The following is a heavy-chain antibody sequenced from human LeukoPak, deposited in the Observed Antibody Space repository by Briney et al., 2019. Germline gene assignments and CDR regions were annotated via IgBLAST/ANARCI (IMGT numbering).Heavy chain of an antibody. CDR1: GFTVSSNY. V-gene: IGHV3-53*01. Sequence: GGSLRLSCAASGFTVSSNYMSWVRQALGKGLEWVSVIYSGGSTYYADSVKGRFTISRDNSKNTLYLQMNSLRAEDTAVYYCARGNYSNYLYDYWGQGTLVTVSS. D-gene: IGHD4-11*01. CDR3: ARGNYSNYLYDY. J-gene: IGHJ4*02. CDR2: IYSGGST.